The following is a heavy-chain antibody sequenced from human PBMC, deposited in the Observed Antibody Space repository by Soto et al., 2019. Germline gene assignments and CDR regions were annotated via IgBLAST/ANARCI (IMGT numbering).Heavy chain of an antibody. J-gene: IGHJ4*02. CDR3: ARAPTYYYDSSGYYPFDY. Sequence: GASVKVSCKASGYTFTSYGISWVRQAPGQGLEWMGWISAYNGNTNYAQKLQGRVTMTTDTSTSTAYMELRSLRSDDTAVYYCARAPTYYYDSSGYYPFDYWGQGTLVTVSS. V-gene: IGHV1-18*01. CDR2: ISAYNGNT. CDR1: GYTFTSYG. D-gene: IGHD3-22*01.